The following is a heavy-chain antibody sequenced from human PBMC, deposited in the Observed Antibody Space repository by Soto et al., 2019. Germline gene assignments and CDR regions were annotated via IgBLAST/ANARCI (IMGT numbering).Heavy chain of an antibody. CDR2: ISGSADGT. D-gene: IGHD3-3*01. Sequence: EVKLLESGGGLAQPGGSLRLSCVGSGFTFDSYAISWVRQAPGERLQWIAAISGSADGTDYAHSVRGRFTISRDNAKKTVHLQMDSLRVEERAVYFCAKDTVGGYSFWSGYYSDGLDVWGQGTLVTVS. CDR3: AKDTVGGYSFWSGYYSDGLDV. CDR1: GFTFDSYA. V-gene: IGHV3-23*01. J-gene: IGHJ3*01.